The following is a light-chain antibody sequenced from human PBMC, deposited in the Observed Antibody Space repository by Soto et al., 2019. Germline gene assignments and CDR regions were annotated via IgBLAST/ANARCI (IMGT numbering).Light chain of an antibody. CDR3: QQYNNCPRT. CDR2: GAS. V-gene: IGKV3-15*01. Sequence: EIVMTQSQATLSVSPGERATLSCRASQSVSSDLAWYQQKPGQAPRLLIYGASTRPTGIPALFSGSGSGTEFTLTISSLQSEDFAAYYCQQYNNCPRTFGQGTKVEIK. J-gene: IGKJ1*01. CDR1: QSVSSD.